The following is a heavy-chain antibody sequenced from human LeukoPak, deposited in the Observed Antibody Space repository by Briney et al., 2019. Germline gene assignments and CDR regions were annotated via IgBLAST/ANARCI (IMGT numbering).Heavy chain of an antibody. V-gene: IGHV1-8*01. Sequence: ASVKVSCKASGYTFTSYDINWVRQATGQGLEWMGWMNPNSGNTGYAQKFQGRVTMTRDTSISTVYMELSGLRSEDTAVYYCAKDLPVRRYFDWLSPFRVNAFDIWGQGTMVTVSS. D-gene: IGHD3-9*01. CDR3: AKDLPVRRYFDWLSPFRVNAFDI. J-gene: IGHJ3*02. CDR2: MNPNSGNT. CDR1: GYTFTSYD.